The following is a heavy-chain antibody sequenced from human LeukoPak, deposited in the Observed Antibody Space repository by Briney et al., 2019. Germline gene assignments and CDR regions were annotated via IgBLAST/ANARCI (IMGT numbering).Heavy chain of an antibody. CDR2: ISSSSSSYI. CDR1: GFTFSSYS. J-gene: IGHJ4*02. CDR3: ARAAPTRTLVGSGADY. V-gene: IGHV3-21*01. Sequence: GGSLRLSCAASGFTFSSYSMNWVRQAPGKGLEWVSSISSSSSSYIYYADSVKGRFTISRDNARNSLYLQMNSLRAEDTAVYYCARAAPTRTLVGSGADYWGQGTLVTVSS. D-gene: IGHD2-15*01.